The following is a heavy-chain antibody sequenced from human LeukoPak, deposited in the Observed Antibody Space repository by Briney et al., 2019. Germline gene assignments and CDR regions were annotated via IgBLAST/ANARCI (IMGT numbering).Heavy chain of an antibody. CDR1: GYTFITYA. CDR3: ARVYVAATGAVYYYHGMDV. Sequence: ASVKVSCKASGYTFITYAINWVRQAPGQGLEWMGWINTNTGNPTYAQNFTGRFVFSLGTSVSTAYLQISSLKAEDTAVYYCARVYVAATGAVYYYHGMDVWGQGTTVTVSS. J-gene: IGHJ6*02. CDR2: INTNTGNP. V-gene: IGHV7-4-1*02. D-gene: IGHD6-13*01.